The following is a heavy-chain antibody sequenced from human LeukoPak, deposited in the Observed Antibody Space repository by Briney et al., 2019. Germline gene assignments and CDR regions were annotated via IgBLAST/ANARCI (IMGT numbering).Heavy chain of an antibody. CDR3: AKDRIIAVAGFDY. CDR1: GFTFSSYA. CDR2: ISGSGGST. J-gene: IGHJ4*02. V-gene: IGHV3-23*01. D-gene: IGHD6-19*01. Sequence: PGGSLRLSCAASGFTFSSYAMSWVRQAPGKGLEWVSAISGSGGSTYYADSVKGRLTISRDNSKNTLYLQMNSLRAEDTAVYYCAKDRIIAVAGFDYWGQGTLVTVSS.